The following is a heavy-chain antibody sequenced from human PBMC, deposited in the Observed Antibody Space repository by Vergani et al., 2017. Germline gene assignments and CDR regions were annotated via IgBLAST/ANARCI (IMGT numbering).Heavy chain of an antibody. CDR3: AGPERKSGDLRDYYYGMDV. Sequence: QVQLQESGPGLVKPSQTLSLTCTVSGGSISSGSYYWSWIRQPAGKGLEWIGRIYTSGSTNYNPSLKSQVTIAVDTSKNQFSLKLSSGTAADTAVYYCAGPERKSGDLRDYYYGMDVWGQGTTVTVSS. J-gene: IGHJ6*02. V-gene: IGHV4-61*02. D-gene: IGHD7-27*01. CDR2: IYTSGST. CDR1: GGSISSGSYY.